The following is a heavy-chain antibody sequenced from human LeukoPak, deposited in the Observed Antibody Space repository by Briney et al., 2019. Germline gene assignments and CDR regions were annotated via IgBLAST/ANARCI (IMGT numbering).Heavy chain of an antibody. CDR1: GGSISSGSYC. CDR3: ASYSSGWYGYFDL. Sequence: SQTLSLTCTVSGGSISSGSYCWSWIRQPAGKGLEWIGRIYTSGSTNYNPSLKSRVTISVDTSKNQFSLKLSSVTAADTAVYYCASYSSGWYGYFDLWGRGTLVTVSS. D-gene: IGHD6-19*01. CDR2: IYTSGST. V-gene: IGHV4-61*02. J-gene: IGHJ2*01.